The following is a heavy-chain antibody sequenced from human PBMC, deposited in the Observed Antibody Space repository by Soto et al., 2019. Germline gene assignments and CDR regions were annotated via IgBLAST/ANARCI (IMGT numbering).Heavy chain of an antibody. Sequence: EVQLVEAGGGLVQPGGSLRLSCAASGFMFSAYWMSWVRQAPGKGLEWVANIHGDGGKIYYVDSVKGRVTITRDNAKRSLYLHMNSQRAVYTAVYYCARDFYGAYTYGPGDYGGPGALVADSS. CDR2: IHGDGGKI. CDR3: ARDFYGAYTYGPGDY. V-gene: IGHV3-7*01. CDR1: GFMFSAYW. J-gene: IGHJ4*02. D-gene: IGHD5-18*01.